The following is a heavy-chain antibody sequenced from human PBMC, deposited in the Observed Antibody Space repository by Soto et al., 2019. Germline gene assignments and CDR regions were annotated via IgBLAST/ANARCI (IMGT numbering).Heavy chain of an antibody. J-gene: IGHJ4*02. V-gene: IGHV1-18*01. CDR1: GYTFTSYG. CDR3: ARERGNYAYGDY. CDR2: VNTYKGNT. Sequence: QVQLVQSGAEVKKPGASVKVSCKASGYTFTSYGITWVRQAPGQGTERMGWVNTYKGNTNYAQKFQGRVTMTTDTYTSPAYMELRSLRSDDTAVYYCARERGNYAYGDYWGQGTLVTVSS. D-gene: IGHD3-16*01.